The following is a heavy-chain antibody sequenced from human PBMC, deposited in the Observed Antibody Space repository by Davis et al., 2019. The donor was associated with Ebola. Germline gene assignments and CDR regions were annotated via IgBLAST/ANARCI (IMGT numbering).Heavy chain of an antibody. J-gene: IGHJ4*02. CDR3: ATEGRLWPKKKFDF. V-gene: IGHV3-23*01. CDR1: GFTFTSFR. D-gene: IGHD3-16*01. CDR2: ISGSGGGT. Sequence: PGGSLRLSCTGSGFTFTSFRMNWVRQAPGKGLEWVSGISGSGGGTKYADFVKGRFAISRDNSKNTLYLQMNSLRAEDTAVYYCATEGRLWPKKKFDFWGQGTLVTVSS.